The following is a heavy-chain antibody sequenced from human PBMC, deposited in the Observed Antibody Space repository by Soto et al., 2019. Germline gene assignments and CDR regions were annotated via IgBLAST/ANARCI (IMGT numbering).Heavy chain of an antibody. CDR3: AKDIQDTYGDPEAWYFDY. D-gene: IGHD4-17*01. CDR1: GFTFDDYA. CDR2: ISWNSGSI. J-gene: IGHJ4*02. Sequence: PGGSLRLSCAASGFTFDDYAMHWVRQAPGKGLEWVSGISWNSGSIGYADSVKGRFTISRDNAKNSLYLQMNSLRAEDTALYYCAKDIQDTYGDPEAWYFDYWGQGTLVTVSS. V-gene: IGHV3-9*01.